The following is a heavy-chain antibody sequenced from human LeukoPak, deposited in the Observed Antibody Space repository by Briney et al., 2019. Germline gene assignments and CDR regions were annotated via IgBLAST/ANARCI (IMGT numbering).Heavy chain of an antibody. D-gene: IGHD5-18*01. CDR3: ASTYSYGYGPGDY. CDR2: INPNSGGT. V-gene: IGHV1-2*02. CDR1: GYTFTGYY. J-gene: IGHJ4*02. Sequence: APVKVSCKASGYTFTGYYMHWVRQAPGQGLEWMGWINPNSGGTNYAQKFQGRVTMTRDTSISTAHMELSRLRSDDTAVYYCASTYSYGYGPGDYWGQGTLVTVSS.